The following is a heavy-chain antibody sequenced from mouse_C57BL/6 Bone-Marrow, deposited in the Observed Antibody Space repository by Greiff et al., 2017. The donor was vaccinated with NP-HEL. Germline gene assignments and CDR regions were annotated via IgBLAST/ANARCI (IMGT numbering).Heavy chain of an antibody. D-gene: IGHD2-12*01. Sequence: QVQLQQSGAELVKPGASVKLSCKASGYTFTEYTIHWVKQRPGQGLEWIGWFYPGSGSIKYNEKFKDKATLTADKSSSTVYMELSRWTTEDSAVDVCARDSYRNWFADWGQGTLVTVTA. J-gene: IGHJ3*01. V-gene: IGHV1-62-2*01. CDR2: FYPGSGSI. CDR3: ARDSYRNWFAD. CDR1: GYTFTEYT.